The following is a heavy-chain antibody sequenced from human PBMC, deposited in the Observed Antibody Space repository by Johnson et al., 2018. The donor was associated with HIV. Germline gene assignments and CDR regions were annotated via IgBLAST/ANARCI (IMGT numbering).Heavy chain of an antibody. CDR3: ARAGDYDAFDS. V-gene: IGHV3-66*01. D-gene: IGHD3-16*01. CDR2: IYSGGST. Sequence: VQLVESGGGLLQPGGSLRLSCAASGLTFSSYGMSWVRQAPGKGLEWVSVIYSGGSTYYADSVKGRFTISRDNSKNTLYLHMNSLRAEDTAGYYCARAGDYDAFDSWGQGTMVTVSS. J-gene: IGHJ3*02. CDR1: GLTFSSYG.